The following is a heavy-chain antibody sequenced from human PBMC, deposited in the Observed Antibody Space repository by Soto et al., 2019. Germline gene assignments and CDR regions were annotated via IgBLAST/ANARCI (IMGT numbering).Heavy chain of an antibody. J-gene: IGHJ4*02. CDR3: ARDPSHSYYTLFYYFDY. V-gene: IGHV3-23*01. CDR2: ISGSGSKT. Sequence: EVQLLESGGGLVQPGGSLRLSCAASGFTFSTYAMTWVRQAPGKGLEWVSAISGSGSKTYYADSVKGRFTISRDDSKGXXXXQMNSLRAEDTAVYYCARDPSHSYYTLFYYFDYWGQGTLVTVSS. CDR1: GFTFSTYA. D-gene: IGHD1-26*01.